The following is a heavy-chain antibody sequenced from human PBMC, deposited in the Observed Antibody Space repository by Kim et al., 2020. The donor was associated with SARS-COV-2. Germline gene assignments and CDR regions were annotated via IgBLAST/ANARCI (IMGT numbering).Heavy chain of an antibody. V-gene: IGHV4-31*02. Sequence: KSRVTISVETSKNQFSLKLSSVTAAATAVYYCARGEELPSPYYYYGMDVWGQGTTVTVSS. D-gene: IGHD1-7*01. CDR3: ARGEELPSPYYYYGMDV. J-gene: IGHJ6*02.